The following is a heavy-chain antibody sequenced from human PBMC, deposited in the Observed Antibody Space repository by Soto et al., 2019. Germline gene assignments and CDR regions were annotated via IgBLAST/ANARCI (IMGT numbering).Heavy chain of an antibody. CDR1: GFALSPYW. CDR2: INQGGSVK. Sequence: LRLSCEASGFALSPYWMSWVRQAPGNGLEWVASINQGGSVKHYVDSVRGRFTISRDNAKNSLFLQMNSLSAEDTAVYFCARLTEAVTTFVYWGQGTPVTVSS. D-gene: IGHD1-1*01. CDR3: ARLTEAVTTFVY. V-gene: IGHV3-7*03. J-gene: IGHJ4*02.